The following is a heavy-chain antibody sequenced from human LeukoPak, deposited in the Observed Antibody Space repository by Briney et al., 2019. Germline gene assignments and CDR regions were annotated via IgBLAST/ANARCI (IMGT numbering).Heavy chain of an antibody. J-gene: IGHJ6*03. CDR1: GFTFSDYW. D-gene: IGHD7-27*01. CDR2: ISYDGSNK. Sequence: PGGSLRLSCAVSGFTFSDYWMTWVRQAPGKGLEWVAVISYDGSNKFYADSVKGRFTISRDNSKNTLYLQMNSLRAEDTAVFYCAREPGYYMDVWGKGATVTVSS. CDR3: AREPGYYMDV. V-gene: IGHV3-30-3*01.